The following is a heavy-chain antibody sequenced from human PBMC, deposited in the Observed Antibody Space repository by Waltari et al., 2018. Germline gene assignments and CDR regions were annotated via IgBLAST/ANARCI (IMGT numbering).Heavy chain of an antibody. J-gene: IGHJ4*02. CDR2: IYDTGSS. CDR3: ARARDEETAMVYFDH. D-gene: IGHD5-18*01. CDR1: GFTVSSSH. Sequence: EVLLVESGGGLVHPGGSLRLPCAASGFTVSSSHMGWVRQAPGTGLEWVSIIYDTGSSYYEDSVLGRFTISRDISKNTLHLQMNSVKIEDTAIYYCARARDEETAMVYFDHWGQGTLVSVSS. V-gene: IGHV3-66*02.